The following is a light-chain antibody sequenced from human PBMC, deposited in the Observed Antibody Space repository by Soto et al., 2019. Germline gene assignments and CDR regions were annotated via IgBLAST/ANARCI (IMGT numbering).Light chain of an antibody. CDR1: QSVSSSY. J-gene: IGKJ2*01. CDR3: QQYGSSPYYT. CDR2: GAS. Sequence: EIVLTQSPGTLSLSPGERATLSCRASQSVSSSYLAWYQQKPGQAPRLLIYGASSRATGIPDRFSGSGSGTDFTLTISRLEPEAFAVYYCQQYGSSPYYTFGQGTKLEIK. V-gene: IGKV3-20*01.